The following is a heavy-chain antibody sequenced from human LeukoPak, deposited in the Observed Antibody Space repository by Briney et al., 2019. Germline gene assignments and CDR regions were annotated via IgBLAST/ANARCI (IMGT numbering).Heavy chain of an antibody. D-gene: IGHD3-10*01. J-gene: IGHJ4*02. CDR1: GYSFTTYY. CDR2: INPNSGGT. Sequence: ASVKVSCKASGYSFTTYYMHWVRQAPGQGLEWMGRINPNSGGTNYAQKFQGRVTMTRDTSISTAYMELSRLRSDDTAVYYCAADYYGSGSYYNWGQGTLVTVSS. V-gene: IGHV1-2*06. CDR3: AADYYGSGSYYN.